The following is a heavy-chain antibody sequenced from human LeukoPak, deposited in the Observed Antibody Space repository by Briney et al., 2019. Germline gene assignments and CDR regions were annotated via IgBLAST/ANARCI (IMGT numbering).Heavy chain of an antibody. CDR2: IIPIFGTA. D-gene: IGHD3-22*01. J-gene: IGHJ6*03. CDR1: GGTFSSYA. V-gene: IGHV1-69*05. CDR3: ARGRRYYYDSSGYYYVYMDYYYYMDV. Sequence: SVKVSCKASGGTFSSYAISWVRQAPGQGLEWMGGIIPIFGTANYAQKFQGRVTITTDESTSTAYMELSSLRSEDTAVHYRARGRRYYYDSSGYYYVYMDYYYYMDVWGKGTTVTVSS.